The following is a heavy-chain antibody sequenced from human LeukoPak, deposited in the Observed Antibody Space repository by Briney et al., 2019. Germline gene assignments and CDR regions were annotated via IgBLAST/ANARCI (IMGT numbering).Heavy chain of an antibody. D-gene: IGHD6-19*01. CDR1: GGSISSGSYY. J-gene: IGHJ4*02. CDR2: IYTSGST. Sequence: PSETLSLTCTVSGGSISSGSYYWSWIRQPAGKGLEWIGRIYTSGSTNYNPSLKSRVTISVDTSKNQFSLSLRSVTAADTAIYFCARSSLAVYFNYWGQGTLVTASS. V-gene: IGHV4-61*02. CDR3: ARSSLAVYFNY.